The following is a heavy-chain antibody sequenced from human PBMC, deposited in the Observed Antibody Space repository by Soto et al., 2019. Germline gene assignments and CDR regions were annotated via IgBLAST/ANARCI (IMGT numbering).Heavy chain of an antibody. CDR1: GYTFTSYA. CDR3: ARKWVVRFLEWSNAFDI. CDR2: INAGNGNT. J-gene: IGHJ3*02. V-gene: IGHV1-3*01. Sequence: ASVKVSCKASGYTFTSYAMHWVRQAPGQRLEWMGWINAGNGNTKYSQKFQGRVTITRDTSASTAYMELSSLRSEGTAVYYCARKWVVRFLEWSNAFDIWGQGTMVTVS. D-gene: IGHD3-3*01.